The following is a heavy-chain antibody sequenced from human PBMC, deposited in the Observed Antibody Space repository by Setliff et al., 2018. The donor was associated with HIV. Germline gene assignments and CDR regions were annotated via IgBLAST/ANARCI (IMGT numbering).Heavy chain of an antibody. Sequence: PSETLSLTCSVSSGSIGSNYYWGWVRRPPGKGLEWIGSIYYSGTTYYSPSLKSRATVSVDTSKNQFSLILTSVTAADTAVYYCARRLLRGVRGPPCFDYWGQGTLVTVSS. CDR2: IYYSGTT. CDR3: ARRLLRGVRGPPCFDY. J-gene: IGHJ4*02. D-gene: IGHD3-10*01. V-gene: IGHV4-39*01. CDR1: SGSIGSNYY.